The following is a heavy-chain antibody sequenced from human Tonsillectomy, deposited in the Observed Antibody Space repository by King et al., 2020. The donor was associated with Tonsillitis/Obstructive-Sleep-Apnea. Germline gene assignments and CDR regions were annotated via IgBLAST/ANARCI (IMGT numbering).Heavy chain of an antibody. J-gene: IGHJ4*02. Sequence: VQLVESGGGLVQPGGSLRLSCAASGFTFSEYWMSWVRQAPGKGLEWVGNIRQDGNEISYVDSVKGRFTISRDNAKNSLSLHMNSLRVEDTAVFYCAREGTGGFDSWGQGTLVTVSS. V-gene: IGHV3-7*04. CDR1: GFTFSEYW. CDR2: IRQDGNEI. D-gene: IGHD3-10*01. CDR3: AREGTGGFDS.